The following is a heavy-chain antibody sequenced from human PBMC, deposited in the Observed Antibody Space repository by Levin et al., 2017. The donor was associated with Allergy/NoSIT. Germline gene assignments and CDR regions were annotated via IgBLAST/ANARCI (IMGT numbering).Heavy chain of an antibody. D-gene: IGHD5-18*01. Sequence: GASVKVSCKASGYTFTGYYMHWVRQAPGQGLEWMGWINPNSGGTNYAQKFQGWVTMTRDTSISTAYMELSRLRSDDTAVYYCARGRGYSYGYYCWFDPWGQGTLVTVSS. V-gene: IGHV1-2*04. CDR3: ARGRGYSYGYYCWFDP. CDR2: INPNSGGT. J-gene: IGHJ5*02. CDR1: GYTFTGYY.